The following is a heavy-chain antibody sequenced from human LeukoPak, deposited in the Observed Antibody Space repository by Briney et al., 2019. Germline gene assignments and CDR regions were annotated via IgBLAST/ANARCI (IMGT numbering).Heavy chain of an antibody. CDR3: ARICSSTSCYPFDY. V-gene: IGHV4-39*01. D-gene: IGHD2-2*01. CDR1: GGSMNSYS. CDR2: IYYSGST. J-gene: IGHJ4*02. Sequence: SETLSLTCTVSGGSMNSYSWTWIRQPPGKGLEWIGSIYYSGSTYYNPSLKSRVTISVDTSKNQFSLKLSSVTAADTAVYYCARICSSTSCYPFDYWGQGTLVTVSS.